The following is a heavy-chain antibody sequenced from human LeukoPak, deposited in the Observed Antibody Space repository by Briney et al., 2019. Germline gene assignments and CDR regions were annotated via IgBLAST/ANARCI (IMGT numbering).Heavy chain of an antibody. V-gene: IGHV1-69*05. J-gene: IGHJ4*02. D-gene: IGHD6-19*01. CDR1: GGTFSSYA. CDR2: IIPIFGTA. CDR3: ARAVAGTEGGGY. Sequence: ASVKVSCKASGGTFSSYAISWVRQAPGQGLEWMGGIIPIFGTANYAQKFQGRVTMTRDTSTSTVYMELSSLRSEDTAVYYCARAVAGTEGGGYWGQGTLVTVSS.